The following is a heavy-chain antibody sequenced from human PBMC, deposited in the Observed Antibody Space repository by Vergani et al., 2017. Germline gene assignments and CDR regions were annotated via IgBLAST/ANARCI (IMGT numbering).Heavy chain of an antibody. CDR1: GFTFSSYA. J-gene: IGHJ4*02. Sequence: EVQLVESGGGLVQPGGSLRLSCSASGFTFSSYAMHWVRQAPGKGLEYVSAISSNGGSTYYADSVKGRFTISRDNSKHTLYLQMSSLRAEVTAVYYCVKDEGTAMATLTDWGQGTLVTVSS. CDR2: ISSNGGST. CDR3: VKDEGTAMATLTD. V-gene: IGHV3-64D*06. D-gene: IGHD5-18*01.